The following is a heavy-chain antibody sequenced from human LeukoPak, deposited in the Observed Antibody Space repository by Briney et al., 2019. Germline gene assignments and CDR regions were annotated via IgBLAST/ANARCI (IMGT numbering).Heavy chain of an antibody. D-gene: IGHD3-10*01. CDR1: GGSISSFH. CDR3: ARVYGSGTYYLYFDY. Sequence: SETLTLTCTASGGSISSFHWRWIRQPPGKGLEWIGYISYSGDTKYNPSLKSRVTISEDTSKNQFSLKLSSVTAADAAVYYCARVYGSGTYYLYFDYWGQGTLVTVSS. V-gene: IGHV4-59*01. J-gene: IGHJ4*02. CDR2: ISYSGDT.